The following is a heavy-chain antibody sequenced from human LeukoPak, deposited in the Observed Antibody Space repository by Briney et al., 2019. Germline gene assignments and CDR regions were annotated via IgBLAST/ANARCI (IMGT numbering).Heavy chain of an antibody. Sequence: ASVKVSCKASGYTFNSYGISWVRQAPGQGLEWMGWISAYNGNTNYAQKLQGRVTMTTDTSTSTAYMELRSLRSDDTAVYYCARDSSAYYYDSSGYYLGIKSYYFDYWGQGTLVTVSS. V-gene: IGHV1-18*01. CDR2: ISAYNGNT. CDR3: ARDSSAYYYDSSGYYLGIKSYYFDY. J-gene: IGHJ4*02. D-gene: IGHD3-22*01. CDR1: GYTFNSYG.